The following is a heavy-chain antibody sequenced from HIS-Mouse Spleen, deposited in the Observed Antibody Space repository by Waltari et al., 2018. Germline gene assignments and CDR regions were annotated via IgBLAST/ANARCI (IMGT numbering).Heavy chain of an antibody. CDR1: GGSISSSSYY. V-gene: IGHV4-39*07. D-gene: IGHD6-13*01. J-gene: IGHJ2*01. CDR2: IYYSGST. Sequence: QLQLQESGPGLVKPSETLSLTCTVSGGSISSSSYYWGWIRQPPGKGLEWIGSIYYSGSTSHTPSLKSRVTISVDTSKNQFSLKLSSVTAADTAVYYCAREIPYSSSWYDWYFDLWGRGTLVTVSS. CDR3: AREIPYSSSWYDWYFDL.